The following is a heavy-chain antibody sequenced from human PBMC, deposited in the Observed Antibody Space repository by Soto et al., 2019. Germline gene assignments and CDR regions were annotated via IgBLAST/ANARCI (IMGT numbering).Heavy chain of an antibody. D-gene: IGHD6-13*01. CDR2: ISSSSSYT. CDR1: GFTFSDYY. J-gene: IGHJ4*02. V-gene: IGHV3-11*05. CDR3: AGDANLTAAGTELDY. Sequence: QVQLVESGGGLVKPGGSLRLSCAASGFTFSDYYMSWIRQAPGKGLEWVSYISSSSSYTNYADSVKGRFTISRDNAKNSLYLQMNSLRAEDTAVYYCAGDANLTAAGTELDYWGQGTLVTVSS.